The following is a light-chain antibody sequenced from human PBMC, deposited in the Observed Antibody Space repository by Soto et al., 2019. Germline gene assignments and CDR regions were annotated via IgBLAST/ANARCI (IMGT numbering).Light chain of an antibody. CDR2: EVN. Sequence: QSVLTQPPSASGSPGQSVAISCTGTSSDVGGYNYVSWYQQHPGKAPKLMIYEVNKRPSGVPDRFSGSKSGNTASLTASGLQAEDAAYYYCSSYAGSSNVFGTGTKLTVL. J-gene: IGLJ1*01. CDR1: SSDVGGYNY. CDR3: SSYAGSSNV. V-gene: IGLV2-8*01.